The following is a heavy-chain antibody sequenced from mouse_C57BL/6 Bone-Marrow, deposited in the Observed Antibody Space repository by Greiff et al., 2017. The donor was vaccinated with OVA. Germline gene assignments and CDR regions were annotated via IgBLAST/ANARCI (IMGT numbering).Heavy chain of an antibody. CDR1: GYTFTDYY. D-gene: IGHD4-1*01. CDR3: ARGDWDYFDY. Sequence: LMESGPELVKPGASVKISCKASGYTFTDYYINWVKQRPGQGLEWIGWIYPGSGNTKYNEKFKGKATLTVDTSSSTAYMHLSSLTSEDSAVYFCARGDWDYFDYWGQGTTLTVSS. J-gene: IGHJ2*01. V-gene: IGHV1-84*01. CDR2: IYPGSGNT.